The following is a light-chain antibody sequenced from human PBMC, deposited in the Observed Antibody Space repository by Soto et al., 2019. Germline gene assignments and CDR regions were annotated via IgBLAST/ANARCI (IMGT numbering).Light chain of an antibody. CDR1: QSVLYSFRDKNY. J-gene: IGKJ1*01. CDR3: HQYYSTPWT. V-gene: IGKV4-1*01. Sequence: DIVMTQSPDSLAVSLGERATINCKSSQSVLYSFRDKNYLAWYQQKPGQPPKLLIYWASTRESGVPDRFSGSESGTDFTLTISSLQAEDVAVYYCHQYYSTPWTCGQGTKVEIK. CDR2: WAS.